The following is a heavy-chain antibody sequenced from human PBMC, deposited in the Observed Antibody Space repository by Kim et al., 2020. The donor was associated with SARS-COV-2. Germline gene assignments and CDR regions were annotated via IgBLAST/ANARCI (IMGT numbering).Heavy chain of an antibody. V-gene: IGHV3-23*01. CDR3: AKVGGKHYGYYFDY. CDR1: GFTFSSYA. J-gene: IGHJ4*02. Sequence: GGSLRLSCAASGFTFSSYAMSWVRQAPGKGLEWVSAISGSGGSTYYADSVKGRFTISRDNSKKTLYLQMNSLRAEDTAVYYCAKVGGKHYGYYFDYWGQGTLVTVSS. D-gene: IGHD4-17*01. CDR2: ISGSGGST.